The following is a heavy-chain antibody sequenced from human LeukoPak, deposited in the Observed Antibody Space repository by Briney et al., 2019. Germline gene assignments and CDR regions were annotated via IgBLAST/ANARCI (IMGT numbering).Heavy chain of an antibody. D-gene: IGHD5-24*01. Sequence: PSQTLSLICTVCGGSISSYYWSWIRQPSGKGLEWIGYIYYSWSTNYNPSLKSRVTISVDTSKNQFSLKLSSVTAADTAVYYCARVVQQLEMNWFDPWGQGTLVTVSS. CDR2: IYYSWST. CDR1: GGSISSYY. CDR3: ARVVQQLEMNWFDP. V-gene: IGHV4-59*01. J-gene: IGHJ5*02.